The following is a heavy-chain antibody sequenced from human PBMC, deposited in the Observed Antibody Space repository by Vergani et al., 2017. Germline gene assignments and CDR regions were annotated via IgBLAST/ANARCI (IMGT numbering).Heavy chain of an antibody. V-gene: IGHV3-23*01. CDR3: AKYLRDSTDGLPDS. CDR2: ISGSGGST. Sequence: EVQLLESGGDLVQPGGSLRLSCAASGFTFNHYAMNWVRQAPGKGLEWVSGISGSGGSTYYAGSAKGRFTISRDSSKNTLYLQMNSLRSEDTALYYCAKYLRDSTDGLPDSWGPGTLVIVSS. D-gene: IGHD2-21*02. CDR1: GFTFNHYA. J-gene: IGHJ4*02.